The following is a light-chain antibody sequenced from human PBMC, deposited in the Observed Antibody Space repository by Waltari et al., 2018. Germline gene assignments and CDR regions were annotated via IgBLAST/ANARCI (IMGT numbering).Light chain of an antibody. CDR3: QQRSDWLLT. J-gene: IGKJ4*01. Sequence: QSPATLSLSPGERATLSCRASQCVSSYLAWYQQKSGQAPRLPIYDASNRATGIPARFSGGGSGTDFTLTISSLEPEDFAVYYCQQRSDWLLTFGGGTKVEIK. CDR2: DAS. V-gene: IGKV3-11*01. CDR1: QCVSSY.